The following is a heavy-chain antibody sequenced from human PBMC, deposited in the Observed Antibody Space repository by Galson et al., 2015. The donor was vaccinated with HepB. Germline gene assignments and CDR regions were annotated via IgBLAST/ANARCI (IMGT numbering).Heavy chain of an antibody. Sequence: ETLSLTCAVSGGSISSSNWWSWVRQPPGKGLEWIGEIYHSGSTNYNPSLKSRVTISVDKSKNQFSLKLSSVTAADTAVYYCASTTHSSGYSHFDYWGQGTLVTVSS. V-gene: IGHV4-4*02. CDR2: IYHSGST. CDR1: GGSISSSNW. D-gene: IGHD3-22*01. CDR3: ASTTHSSGYSHFDY. J-gene: IGHJ4*02.